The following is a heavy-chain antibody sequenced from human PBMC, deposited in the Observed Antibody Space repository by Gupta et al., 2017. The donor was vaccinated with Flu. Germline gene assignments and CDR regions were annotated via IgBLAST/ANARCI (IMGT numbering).Heavy chain of an antibody. D-gene: IGHD6-6*01. CDR1: FTGYL. V-gene: IGHV1-2*02. Sequence: FTGYLMDWGRQARGQGLEGMGGSNPHSGSTNDAQDFQGRVSRTRDTSISTVYMELSNLRSGDTAVYYGARGIAGRPVGCDSWGQGTLVTVSS. CDR2: SNPHSGST. J-gene: IGHJ4*02. CDR3: ARGIAGRPVGCDS.